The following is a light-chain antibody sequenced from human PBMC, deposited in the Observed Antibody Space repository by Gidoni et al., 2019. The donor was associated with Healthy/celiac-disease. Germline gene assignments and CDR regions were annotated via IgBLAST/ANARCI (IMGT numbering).Light chain of an antibody. CDR1: QSRLHSNGYNY. CDR3: MQALQTPLT. J-gene: IGKJ4*01. CDR2: LGS. Sequence: DLVMTQSPLSLPVTPGDPASSSCRSSQSRLHSNGYNYLDWYLQKPGQSPQLLIYLGSNRASGVPDRFSGSGSGTDFTLKISRVEAEDVGVYYCMQALQTPLTFGGGTKVEIK. V-gene: IGKV2-28*01.